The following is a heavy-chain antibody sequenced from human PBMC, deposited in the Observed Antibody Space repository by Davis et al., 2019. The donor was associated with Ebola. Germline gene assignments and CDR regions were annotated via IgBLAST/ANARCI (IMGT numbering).Heavy chain of an antibody. CDR2: IYPGDSDT. CDR1: GYSFTSYW. D-gene: IGHD2-15*01. Sequence: GESLKISCKGSGYSFTSYWIGWVRQMPGKGLEWMGIIYPGDSDTRYSPSFQGQVTFSADKSISTAYLQWSSLKASDTAMYYCAAARRGYCSGGSCYRYWYFDLWGRGTLVTVSS. J-gene: IGHJ2*01. V-gene: IGHV5-51*01. CDR3: AAARRGYCSGGSCYRYWYFDL.